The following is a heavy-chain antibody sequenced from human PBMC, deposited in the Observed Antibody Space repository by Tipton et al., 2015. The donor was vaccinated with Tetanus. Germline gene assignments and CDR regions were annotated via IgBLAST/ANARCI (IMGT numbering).Heavy chain of an antibody. CDR2: ISGYNGNT. CDR3: ARYQLDV. J-gene: IGHJ4*02. V-gene: IGHV1-18*01. Sequence: QVQLVQSGGEVKKPGASVKVSCKAYGYTFTSYAVTWVRQAPGQGLEWMGWISGYNGNTNFTQKFQGRLTMTRDTSTSTAYMELRSLRSDVTAVYFCARYQLDVWGQGTLVTVSS. CDR1: GYTFTSYA.